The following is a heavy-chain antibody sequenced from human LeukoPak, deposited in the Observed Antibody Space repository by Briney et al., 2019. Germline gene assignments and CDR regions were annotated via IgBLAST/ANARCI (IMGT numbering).Heavy chain of an antibody. D-gene: IGHD5-18*01. CDR3: AKGKDSYGSLPFDY. Sequence: GGSLRLSCAASGFTFSSYAMSWVRQAPGKGLEWVSAISGSGGSTYYADSVKGRFTISRDNSKNTLYLQMNSLRAEDTAVYYRAKGKDSYGSLPFDYWGQGTLVTVSS. J-gene: IGHJ4*02. CDR1: GFTFSSYA. V-gene: IGHV3-23*01. CDR2: ISGSGGST.